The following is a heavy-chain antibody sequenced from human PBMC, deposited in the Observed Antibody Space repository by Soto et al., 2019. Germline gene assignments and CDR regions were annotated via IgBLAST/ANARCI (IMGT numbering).Heavy chain of an antibody. J-gene: IGHJ3*02. D-gene: IGHD4-17*01. V-gene: IGHV3-23*01. CDR3: AHPRGYGVFDAYDI. Sequence: GGSLRLSCAASGFTFSTYAMSWVRQARGKGLEWVSAISGSGDSTHYADSVKGRFTISRDNSINTLFLQMHILRTEDTAVYFCAHPRGYGVFDAYDIWGQGAMVTVSS. CDR2: ISGSGDST. CDR1: GFTFSTYA.